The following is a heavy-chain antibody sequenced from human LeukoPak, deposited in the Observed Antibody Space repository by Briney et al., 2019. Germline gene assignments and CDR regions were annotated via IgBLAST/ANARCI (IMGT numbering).Heavy chain of an antibody. CDR2: ISGDGATT. D-gene: IGHD6-19*01. CDR3: AKGAQWLVHF. Sequence: GGSLRLSCAASGFTFDDYAMHWARRAPGKGLEWVSLISGDGATTYYADSVEGRFTISRDNSKNSLYLQMNSLRTEDTALYYCAKGAQWLVHFWGQGTLVTVSS. CDR1: GFTFDDYA. V-gene: IGHV3-43*02. J-gene: IGHJ4*02.